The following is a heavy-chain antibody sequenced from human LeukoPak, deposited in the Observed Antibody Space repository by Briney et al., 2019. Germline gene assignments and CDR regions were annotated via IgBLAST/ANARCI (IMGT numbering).Heavy chain of an antibody. J-gene: IGHJ6*03. D-gene: IGHD6-19*01. V-gene: IGHV4-61*02. CDR2: IYTSGST. Sequence: SETLSLTCTVSGGSISSGSYYWSWIRQPAGKGLEWIGRIYTSGSTNYNPSLKSRVTISVDTSKNQFSLKLSSVTAADTAVYYCARDKEGMAVAQDYYYYMDVWGKGTTVTVSS. CDR1: GGSISSGSYY. CDR3: ARDKEGMAVAQDYYYYMDV.